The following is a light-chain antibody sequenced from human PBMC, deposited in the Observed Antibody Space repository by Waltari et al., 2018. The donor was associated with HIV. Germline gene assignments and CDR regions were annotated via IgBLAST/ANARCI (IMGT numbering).Light chain of an antibody. CDR1: SSDMGAYNY. CDR2: DVT. Sequence: QSARTQPASVSGSPGHSITSSCTGTSSDMGAYNYVSWYQHHPGKAPKLVIYDVTMRPSGVSNRFAGSKSGNPASLTISGLQAEDESDYYCTSYTSSSTLVFGGGTKLTVL. J-gene: IGLJ2*01. V-gene: IGLV2-14*03. CDR3: TSYTSSSTLV.